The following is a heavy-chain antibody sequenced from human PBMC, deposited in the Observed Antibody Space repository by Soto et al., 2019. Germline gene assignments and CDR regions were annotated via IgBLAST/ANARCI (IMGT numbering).Heavy chain of an antibody. Sequence: QVQLQESGPGLVKPSQTLSLTCTVSGDSIGTGGYYWDWIRQHPGKGPEWIGYIHYSGNTYYNPSLKSRLTIPLDTSKNQFSLHLSSVTAADTAVYYCATNHDDISGRTPLPFGSWGQGTLVTVSS. CDR3: ATNHDDISGRTPLPFGS. V-gene: IGHV4-31*03. CDR2: IHYSGNT. CDR1: GDSIGTGGYY. D-gene: IGHD3-22*01. J-gene: IGHJ4*02.